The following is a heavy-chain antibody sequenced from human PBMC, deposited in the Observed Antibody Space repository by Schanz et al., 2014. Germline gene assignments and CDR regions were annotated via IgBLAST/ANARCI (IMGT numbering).Heavy chain of an antibody. D-gene: IGHD4-17*01. V-gene: IGHV3-33*01. CDR3: APPRFDYGEVDY. Sequence: QAQLMESGGGVVQPGTSLILSCSVSGFSLNTYGIHWFRQPAGKGLEWVAVIWNNGVTKYYADSVRGRFTISRDRFQNTLYLRMSSLRAEDTAVYYCAPPRFDYGEVDYWGQGTLVTVSS. CDR1: GFSLNTYG. J-gene: IGHJ4*02. CDR2: IWNNGVTK.